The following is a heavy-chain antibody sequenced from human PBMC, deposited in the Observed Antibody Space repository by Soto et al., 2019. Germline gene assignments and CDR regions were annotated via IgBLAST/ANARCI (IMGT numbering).Heavy chain of an antibody. CDR3: ARGGADHYNFGLDV. V-gene: IGHV3-23*05. CDR1: GFTLNTYA. Sequence: RRLSCAASGFTLNTYAMTWFRQAPGKGLEWVSSMNGAASSTSYADSVKGRFITSRDNSRNTQYLHMHTLRPDDTAVYFCARGGADHYNFGLDVWGQGTTVTVSS. CDR2: MNGAASST. D-gene: IGHD3-10*01. J-gene: IGHJ6*02.